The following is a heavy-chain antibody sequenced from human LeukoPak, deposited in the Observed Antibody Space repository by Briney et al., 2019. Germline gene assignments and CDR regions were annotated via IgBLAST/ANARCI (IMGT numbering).Heavy chain of an antibody. D-gene: IGHD3-3*01. Sequence: SETLSLTCAVYGGSFSGYYWSWIRQPPGKGLEWIGEINHSGSTNYNPSLKSRVTISVDTSKNQFSLKLSSVTAADTAVYYCARTRVVRFLEWLSRGRFDYWGQGTLVTVSS. J-gene: IGHJ4*02. CDR1: GGSFSGYY. V-gene: IGHV4-34*01. CDR3: ARTRVVRFLEWLSRGRFDY. CDR2: INHSGST.